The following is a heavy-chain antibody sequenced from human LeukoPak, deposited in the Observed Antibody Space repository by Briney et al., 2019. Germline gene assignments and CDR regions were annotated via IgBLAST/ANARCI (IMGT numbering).Heavy chain of an antibody. CDR3: ARLGYCSSTSCRIFDY. CDR1: GGTFSSYV. V-gene: IGHV1-69*13. CDR2: IIPIFGTA. J-gene: IGHJ4*02. D-gene: IGHD2-2*01. Sequence: ASVKVSCKASGGTFSSYVISWVRQAPGQGLEWMGGIIPIFGTANYAQKFQGRVTITADESTSTAYMELSSLRSEDTAVYYCARLGYCSSTSCRIFDYWGQGTLVTVSS.